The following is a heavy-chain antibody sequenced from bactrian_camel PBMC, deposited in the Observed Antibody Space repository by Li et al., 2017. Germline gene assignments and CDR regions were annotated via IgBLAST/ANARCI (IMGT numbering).Heavy chain of an antibody. CDR2: FYPGNGTT. Sequence: VQLVESGGGSVQAGGSLRLSCAASVSSYNNFWMAWFRQAPGKEREGVAAFYPGNGTTYYAGSVKGRFNISQDKNADTMYLQMNNVQPEDTAMYYCAARTQYGSRWNDQRSFPYWGTGTQVTVS. V-gene: IGHV3S1*01. J-gene: IGHJ7*01. D-gene: IGHD6*01. CDR1: VSSYNNFW.